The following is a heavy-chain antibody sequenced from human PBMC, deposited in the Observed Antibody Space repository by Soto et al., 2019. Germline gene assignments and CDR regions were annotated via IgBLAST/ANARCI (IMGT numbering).Heavy chain of an antibody. CDR3: AKGCWSVDH. CDR1: GGSISNSY. D-gene: IGHD2-15*01. Sequence: QVQLQESGPGLVKPSETLSLTCTVSGGSISNSYWSWIRQPPGKALEWIGYVHYSGSTNYNPSLKSRLTISVDTSNNQFSLKLTSVTAADTAVYYGAKGCWSVDHWSQGTLVTVSS. CDR2: VHYSGST. V-gene: IGHV4-59*01. J-gene: IGHJ4*02.